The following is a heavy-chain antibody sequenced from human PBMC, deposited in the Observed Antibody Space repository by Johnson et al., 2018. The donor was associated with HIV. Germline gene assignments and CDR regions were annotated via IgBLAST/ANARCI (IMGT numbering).Heavy chain of an antibody. CDR3: TRDRDGVGVS. Sequence: VQLVESGGGLVQPGGSLILSCVGSGFSFSDHFMDWVRQAPGKGLEWVGRIRNKPSSYSTEYAASVKGRFTVSRDDSKNSVYLQMSSLKTEDTAVYYCTRDRDGVGVSWGQGTMVTVSS. D-gene: IGHD3-10*01. CDR2: IRNKPSSYST. J-gene: IGHJ3*01. V-gene: IGHV3-72*01. CDR1: GFSFSDHF.